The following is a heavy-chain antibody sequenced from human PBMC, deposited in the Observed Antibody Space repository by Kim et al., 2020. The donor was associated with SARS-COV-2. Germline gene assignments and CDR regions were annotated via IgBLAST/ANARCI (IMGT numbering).Heavy chain of an antibody. D-gene: IGHD3-10*01. CDR3: ARIKGSGSYFIAGYYYGMDV. CDR1: GFTFSDYY. Sequence: GGSLRLSCAASGFTFSDYYMSWIRQAPGKGLEWVSYISSSGSTIYYADSVKGRFTISRDNAKNSLYLQMNSLRAEDTAVYYCARIKGSGSYFIAGYYYGMDVWGQGTTVTVSS. CDR2: ISSSGSTI. V-gene: IGHV3-11*01. J-gene: IGHJ6*02.